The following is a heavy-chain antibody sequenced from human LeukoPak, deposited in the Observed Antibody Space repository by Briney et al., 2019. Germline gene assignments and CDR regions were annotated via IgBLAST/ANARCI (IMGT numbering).Heavy chain of an antibody. Sequence: PSETLSLTCTVSGGSISSGSYFWSWIRQPAGKGLEWIGYIYYSGNTNYSPSLKSRVTISIDTSKNQFSLKLSSVTAADTAVYYCARVEIYYYYMDVWGKGTTVTVSS. CDR2: IYYSGNT. CDR3: ARVEIYYYYMDV. J-gene: IGHJ6*03. CDR1: GGSISSGSYF. D-gene: IGHD3-3*01. V-gene: IGHV4-61*10.